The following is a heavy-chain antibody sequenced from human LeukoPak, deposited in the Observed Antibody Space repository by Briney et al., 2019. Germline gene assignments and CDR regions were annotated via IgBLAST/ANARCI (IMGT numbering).Heavy chain of an antibody. J-gene: IGHJ6*03. Sequence: GGSLRLSCAASGFTFSSYEMNWVRQAPGKGLEWISYISASGTITHYADSVEGRFTISRDNAKNSLYLQMNSLRAEDTAVYYCARARDYYSYMDVWGKGTTVTISS. V-gene: IGHV3-48*03. CDR3: ARARDYYSYMDV. CDR1: GFTFSSYE. CDR2: ISASGTIT.